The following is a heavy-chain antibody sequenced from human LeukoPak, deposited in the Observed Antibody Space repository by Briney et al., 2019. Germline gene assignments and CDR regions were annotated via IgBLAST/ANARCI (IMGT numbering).Heavy chain of an antibody. Sequence: PGGSLRLSCTASGFTFGDYALTWVRQAPGKGLEWVGFIRSKAYGGTTEYAATVKGRFTISRDDSKSIAYLQMNSLKTEDTAVYYFTGFFGELTFFDYWGQGTLVTVSS. CDR1: GFTFGDYA. CDR2: IRSKAYGGTT. CDR3: TGFFGELTFFDY. V-gene: IGHV3-49*04. D-gene: IGHD3-10*01. J-gene: IGHJ4*02.